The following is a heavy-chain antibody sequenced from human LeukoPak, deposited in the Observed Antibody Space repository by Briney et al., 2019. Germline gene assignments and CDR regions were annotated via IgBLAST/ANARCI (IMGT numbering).Heavy chain of an antibody. V-gene: IGHV1-8*03. Sequence: GASVKVSCKASGYTFTSYDINWVRQATGQGLEWMGWMNPNSGNTGYAQKFQGRVTITRNTSISTAYMELSSLRSEDTAVYYCARDHKALPYYYYYMDVWGKGTTVTVSS. CDR3: ARDHKALPYYYYYMDV. J-gene: IGHJ6*03. CDR2: MNPNSGNT. CDR1: GYTFTSYD.